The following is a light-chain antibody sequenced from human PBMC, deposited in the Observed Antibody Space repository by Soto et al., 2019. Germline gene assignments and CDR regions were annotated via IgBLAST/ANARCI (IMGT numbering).Light chain of an antibody. CDR2: SAS. J-gene: IGKJ5*01. Sequence: IQLTQSPSSLSASVGDRVTITCRASQGISSYLAWYQQKPGKAPKLLIYSASTLQSGVPSRFSGSGSGTDFTLTISSLQPEDFATYFCQQLDRDTITFGQGTRLEIK. V-gene: IGKV1-9*01. CDR3: QQLDRDTIT. CDR1: QGISSY.